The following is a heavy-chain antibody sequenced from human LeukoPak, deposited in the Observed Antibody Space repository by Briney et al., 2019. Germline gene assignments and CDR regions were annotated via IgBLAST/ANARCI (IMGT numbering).Heavy chain of an antibody. CDR1: GYTFTGYY. Sequence: GASVKVSCKASGYTFTGYYMHWVRQAPGQGLEWMGWINPNSGGTNYAQKFQGRVTMTRDTSISTAYMELSRLGSDDTAVYYCARKIATSDAFDIWGQGTMVTVSS. D-gene: IGHD5-24*01. J-gene: IGHJ3*02. CDR2: INPNSGGT. CDR3: ARKIATSDAFDI. V-gene: IGHV1-2*02.